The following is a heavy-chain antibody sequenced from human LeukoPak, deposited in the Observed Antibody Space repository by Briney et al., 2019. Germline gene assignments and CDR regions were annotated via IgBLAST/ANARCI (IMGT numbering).Heavy chain of an antibody. Sequence: ASVKVSCKASGYTFTGYYMHWVRQAPGQGLGWMGWINPNSGGTNYAQKFQGRVTMTRDTSISTAYMELSRLRSDDTAVYYCARDIAAAGKDYYYYYMDVWGKGTTVTISS. J-gene: IGHJ6*03. CDR3: ARDIAAAGKDYYYYYMDV. D-gene: IGHD6-13*01. CDR1: GYTFTGYY. V-gene: IGHV1-2*02. CDR2: INPNSGGT.